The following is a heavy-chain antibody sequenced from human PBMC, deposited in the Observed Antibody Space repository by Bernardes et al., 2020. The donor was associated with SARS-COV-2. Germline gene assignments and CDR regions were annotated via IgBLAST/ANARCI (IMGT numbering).Heavy chain of an antibody. J-gene: IGHJ6*02. CDR3: TRVRASLGYAMDV. V-gene: IGHV3-13*01. CDR1: GFTFSGYD. Sequence: GRSLRLSCAASGFTFSGYDMHWVRQLIGRGLEWVSGIDTAGATNYIDSVKGRFTISRENAKNSLSLEMHSLKAGDSGVYYCTRVRASLGYAMDVWGQGTTVTVPS. CDR2: IDTAGAT.